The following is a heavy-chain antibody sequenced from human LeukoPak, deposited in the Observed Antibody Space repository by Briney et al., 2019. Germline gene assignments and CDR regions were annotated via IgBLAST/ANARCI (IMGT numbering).Heavy chain of an antibody. V-gene: IGHV3-9*01. D-gene: IGHD3-10*01. J-gene: IGHJ4*02. CDR3: AKDMDELLWFGELRGPFDY. CDR1: GFTFDDYA. CDR2: ISWNSGSI. Sequence: SGGSLRLSCAASGFTFDDYAMHWVRQAPGKGLEWGSGISWNSGSIGYADSVKGRFTISRDNAKNSLYLQMNSRRAEDTALYYCAKDMDELLWFGELRGPFDYWGQGTLVTVSS.